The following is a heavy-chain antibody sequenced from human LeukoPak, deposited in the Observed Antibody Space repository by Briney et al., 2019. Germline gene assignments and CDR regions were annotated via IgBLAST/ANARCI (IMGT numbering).Heavy chain of an antibody. Sequence: SETLSLTCAVSGGSINSGGYSWSWIRQPPGKGLEWIGYIYESGSTYYNPSLKSRVTMSLDRSKRQISLKLSSVTAADTAVYYCARDGILTGYYDYWGQGTLVTVSS. CDR1: GGSINSGGYS. CDR3: ARDGILTGYYDY. D-gene: IGHD3-9*01. V-gene: IGHV4-30-2*01. J-gene: IGHJ4*02. CDR2: IYESGST.